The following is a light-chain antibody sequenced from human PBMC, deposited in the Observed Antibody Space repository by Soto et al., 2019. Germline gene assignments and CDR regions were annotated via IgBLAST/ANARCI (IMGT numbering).Light chain of an antibody. CDR1: QSVSSSY. Sequence: IVLTQSPGTLSLSPGERATLSCRASQSVSSSYLAWYQQKPGQAPRLLSYGASNRATGIPARVSGSGSGTDFTLTISSLEPEDFEVYYCQQHFNGPITFGQGTRLEI. CDR2: GAS. CDR3: QQHFNGPIT. V-gene: IGKV3D-20*02. J-gene: IGKJ5*01.